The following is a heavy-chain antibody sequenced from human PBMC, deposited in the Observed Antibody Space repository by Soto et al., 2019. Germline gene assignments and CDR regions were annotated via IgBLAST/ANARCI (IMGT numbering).Heavy chain of an antibody. Sequence: SETLSLTCTVSGGSISSYYWSWIRQPPGKGLEWIGYIYYSRSTNYNPSLKSRVTISVDTSKNQFSLKLSSVTAADTAVYYCARLYSSGAEAYYYYGMDVWGQGTTVTVSS. CDR3: ARLYSSGAEAYYYYGMDV. J-gene: IGHJ6*02. CDR1: GGSISSYY. CDR2: IYYSRST. V-gene: IGHV4-59*01. D-gene: IGHD6-19*01.